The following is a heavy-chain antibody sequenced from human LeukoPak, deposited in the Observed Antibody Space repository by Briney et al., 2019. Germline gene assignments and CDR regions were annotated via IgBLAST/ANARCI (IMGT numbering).Heavy chain of an antibody. CDR2: ISSYYGNT. CDR1: GYTFTDYG. V-gene: IGHV1-18*01. D-gene: IGHD5-18*01. Sequence: ASVKVSCKASGYTFTDYGISWVRQAPGQGLEWMGWISSYYGNTNYAQKLQGRVTTTTDTSTNTAYMELRSLRSDDTAVYYCARDRIQLWLARNFDYWGQGTLVTVSS. CDR3: ARDRIQLWLARNFDY. J-gene: IGHJ4*02.